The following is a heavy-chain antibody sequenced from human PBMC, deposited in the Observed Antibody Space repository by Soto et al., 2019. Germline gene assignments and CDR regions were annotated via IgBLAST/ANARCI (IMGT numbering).Heavy chain of an antibody. CDR2: IWNDGSKK. Sequence: LRLSCAASGLIFSTDAMHSVRQAPGKGLAWVAVIWNDGSKKNYTDSVKGRVTISRDNYENTLYLQMNSLRAEDTGVYYCARGALGYSYGYGPYYGMDVWGQGTTVTVSS. J-gene: IGHJ6*02. D-gene: IGHD5-18*01. V-gene: IGHV3-33*01. CDR3: ARGALGYSYGYGPYYGMDV. CDR1: GLIFSTDA.